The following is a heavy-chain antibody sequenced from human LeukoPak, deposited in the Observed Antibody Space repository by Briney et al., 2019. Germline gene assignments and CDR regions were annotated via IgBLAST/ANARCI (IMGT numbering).Heavy chain of an antibody. Sequence: GGSLRLSCAASGFAFSSCTMHWVRQAPGKRLEYVSAINSNGGSTYYANSGKGRFTISRDNSKNTLYLHMGSLRAEDMAVYYCAREVDGSGTFDYWGQGALVTVSS. CDR3: AREVDGSGTFDY. CDR2: INSNGGST. CDR1: GFAFSSCT. J-gene: IGHJ4*02. D-gene: IGHD3-10*01. V-gene: IGHV3-64*01.